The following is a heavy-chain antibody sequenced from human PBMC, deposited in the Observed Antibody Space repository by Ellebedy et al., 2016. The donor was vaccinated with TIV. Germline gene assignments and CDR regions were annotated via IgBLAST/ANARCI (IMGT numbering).Heavy chain of an antibody. CDR3: ARAVVVAGLLYYYYGMDV. CDR1: GGSFSGYY. V-gene: IGHV4-34*01. CDR2: INHSGST. Sequence: SETLSLXCAVYGGSFSGYYWSWIRHPPGKGLEWIGEINHSGSTNYNPSLKSRVTISVDTSKNQFSLKLSSVTAADTAVYYCARAVVVAGLLYYYYGMDVWGQGTTVTVSS. D-gene: IGHD2-15*01. J-gene: IGHJ6*02.